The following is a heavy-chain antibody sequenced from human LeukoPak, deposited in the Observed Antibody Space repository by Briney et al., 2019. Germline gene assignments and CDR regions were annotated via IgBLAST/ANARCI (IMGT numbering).Heavy chain of an antibody. CDR2: INPNSGGT. Sequence: ASVKVSCKASGYTFTSYGISWVRQAPGQGLEWMGWINPNSGGTNYAQKFQGRVTMTRDTSISTAYMELSRLRSDDTAVYYCAISYDFWSGYTLFDYWGQGTLVTVSS. CDR1: GYTFTSYG. D-gene: IGHD3-3*01. V-gene: IGHV1-2*02. CDR3: AISYDFWSGYTLFDY. J-gene: IGHJ4*02.